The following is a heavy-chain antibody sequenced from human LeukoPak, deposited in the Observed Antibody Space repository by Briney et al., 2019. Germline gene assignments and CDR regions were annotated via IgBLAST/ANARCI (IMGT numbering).Heavy chain of an antibody. CDR1: GFTFSRHN. D-gene: IGHD1-26*01. CDR3: VSDRETQEQI. Sequence: PGGSLRLSCSGSGFTFSRHNMHWVRQAPGKGLEYVSAISYNGDSTYYVDSVKGRFTISRDNSKNTLDLQMSSLRPEDTAVYYCVSDRETQEQIWGPRTVVAVSS. J-gene: IGHJ3*02. V-gene: IGHV3-64D*09. CDR2: ISYNGDST.